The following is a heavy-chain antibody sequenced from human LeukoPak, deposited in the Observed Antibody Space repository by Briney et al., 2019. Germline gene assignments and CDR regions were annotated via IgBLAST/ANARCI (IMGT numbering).Heavy chain of an antibody. Sequence: GGSLRLSCAASGFTLSNAWMSWVRQAPEKGLEWVGRIKTKTTGGTTDYAASVKGRFTISRDDSKNTLYLQMSSLKTEDTAVYYCSRGGGAFDIWGQGTMVTVST. CDR1: GFTLSNAW. V-gene: IGHV3-15*01. CDR3: SRGGGAFDI. J-gene: IGHJ3*02. D-gene: IGHD1-26*01. CDR2: IKTKTTGGTT.